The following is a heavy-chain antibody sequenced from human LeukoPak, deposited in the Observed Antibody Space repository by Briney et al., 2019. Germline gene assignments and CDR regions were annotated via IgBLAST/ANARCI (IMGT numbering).Heavy chain of an antibody. D-gene: IGHD5-12*01. CDR3: ARRGYSGYDSYYMDV. CDR1: GFTLSSYA. J-gene: IGHJ6*03. V-gene: IGHV3-64*01. Sequence: GGSLRLSCAASGFTLSSYAMHWVRQAPGKGLEYVSAISSNGGSTYYANSVKGRFTISRDNSKNTLYLQMGSLRAEDMAVYYCARRGYSGYDSYYMDVWGKGTTVTVSS. CDR2: ISSNGGST.